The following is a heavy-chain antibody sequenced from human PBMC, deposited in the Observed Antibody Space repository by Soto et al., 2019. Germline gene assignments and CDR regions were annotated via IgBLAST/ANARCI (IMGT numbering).Heavy chain of an antibody. V-gene: IGHV4-39*01. CDR2: IYYSGST. CDR1: GGSISSSSYY. Sequence: QLQLQESGPGLVKPSETLSLTCTVSGGSISSSSYYWGWIRQPPGKGLEWIGSIYYSGSTYYNPSLKSRVTISVDTSKNQFSLKLSSVTAAATAVYYCARRITGTTKHNWFDPWGQGTLVTVSS. D-gene: IGHD1-7*01. J-gene: IGHJ5*02. CDR3: ARRITGTTKHNWFDP.